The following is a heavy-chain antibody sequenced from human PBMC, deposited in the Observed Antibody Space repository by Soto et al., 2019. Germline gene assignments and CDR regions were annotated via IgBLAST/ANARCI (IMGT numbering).Heavy chain of an antibody. J-gene: IGHJ4*02. V-gene: IGHV2-26*01. CDR2: IFSNDEK. CDR3: GRILRHNSFPPDY. Sequence: QVTLKESGPVLVKATETLTLTCTVSGISLSNKRTGVSWIRQSPGKSLEWLAHIFSNDEKSYNASLKNRLTISKDTSKSLVVLIMTNMAPVDTGTYFCGRILRHNSFPPDYWGRGTQVTVSS. D-gene: IGHD2-21*01. CDR1: GISLSNKRTG.